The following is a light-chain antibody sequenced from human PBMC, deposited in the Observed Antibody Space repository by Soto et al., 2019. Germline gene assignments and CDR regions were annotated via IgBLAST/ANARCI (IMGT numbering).Light chain of an antibody. J-gene: IGKJ1*01. CDR2: DAS. Sequence: DIQMTQSPSTLSASVGDRVTITCRASQSISSWLAWYQQKPGKAPNLLIYDASTLESGVPSRFSGSGSGTDFTLTISRLEPEDFAVYCCQQYGSSPGTFGQGTKVDIK. CDR3: QQYGSSPGT. CDR1: QSISSW. V-gene: IGKV1-5*01.